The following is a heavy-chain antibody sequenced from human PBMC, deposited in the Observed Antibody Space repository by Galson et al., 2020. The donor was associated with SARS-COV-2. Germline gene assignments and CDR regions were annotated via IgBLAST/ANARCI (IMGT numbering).Heavy chain of an antibody. J-gene: IGHJ4*02. CDR2: IYSSGST. Sequence: SETLSLTCTVSGGSISRGGYYWSWIRQHPGKGLEWIGYIYSSGSTYYNPSLKSRVTISVDTSKNQFSLKLSSVTAADTAVYYCARGYHSYGYQYYFDYWGQGTLVTVSS. CDR1: GGSISRGGYY. CDR3: ARGYHSYGYQYYFDY. V-gene: IGHV4-31*03. D-gene: IGHD5-18*01.